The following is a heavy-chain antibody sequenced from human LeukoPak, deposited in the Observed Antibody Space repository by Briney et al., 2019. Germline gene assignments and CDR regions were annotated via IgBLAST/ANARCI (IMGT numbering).Heavy chain of an antibody. Sequence: GGSLRLSCAASGFTFSSFVMTWVRQTPGKGLEWVSGISGSGANTYYAASVKGRFTISRDNSKNTLYVQMNSLRAEDTAVYYCAKDQDSSGWYLRYYFGYWGQGTLVTVSS. V-gene: IGHV3-23*01. J-gene: IGHJ4*02. CDR2: ISGSGANT. CDR3: AKDQDSSGWYLRYYFGY. D-gene: IGHD6-19*01. CDR1: GFTFSSFV.